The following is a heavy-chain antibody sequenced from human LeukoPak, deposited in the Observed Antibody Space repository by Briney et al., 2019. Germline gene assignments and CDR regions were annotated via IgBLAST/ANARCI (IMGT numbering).Heavy chain of an antibody. Sequence: GGSLRLSCAASGFTFSSYSMNWVRQAPGKELEWVSSISSSSSYIYYADSVKGRFTVSTDSSKNTVYLQMTGLRSEDTAVYYCAGDRWRGAPDYFDCWGQGTLVTVSS. CDR1: GFTFSSYS. V-gene: IGHV3-21*01. CDR2: ISSSSSYI. CDR3: AGDRWRGAPDYFDC. J-gene: IGHJ4*02. D-gene: IGHD1-26*01.